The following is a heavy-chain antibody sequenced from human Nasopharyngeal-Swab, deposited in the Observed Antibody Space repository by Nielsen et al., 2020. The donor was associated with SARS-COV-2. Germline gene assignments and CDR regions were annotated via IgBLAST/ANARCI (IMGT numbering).Heavy chain of an antibody. Sequence: SETLSLTCTVSGGSISSYYWSWIRQPPGKGLEWIGYIYYSGSTNYNPSLKSRVTISVDTSKNQFSLKLSSVTAADTAVYYCARWFPRYYYYGMDVWGQGTTVTFSS. CDR3: ARWFPRYYYYGMDV. J-gene: IGHJ6*02. CDR2: IYYSGST. V-gene: IGHV4-59*01. CDR1: GGSISSYY. D-gene: IGHD3-10*01.